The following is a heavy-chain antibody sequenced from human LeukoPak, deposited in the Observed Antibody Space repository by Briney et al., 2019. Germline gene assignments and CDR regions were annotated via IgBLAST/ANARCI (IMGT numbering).Heavy chain of an antibody. J-gene: IGHJ3*02. CDR1: GYTFTSYA. D-gene: IGHD6-19*01. Sequence: ASVKVSCKASGYTFTSYAISWVRRAPGQGLEWMGWISAYNGNTNYAQKLQGRVTMTTDTSTSTAHMELRSLRSDDTAVYYCARGKQWLELDAFDIWGQGTMVTVSS. CDR2: ISAYNGNT. V-gene: IGHV1-18*01. CDR3: ARGKQWLELDAFDI.